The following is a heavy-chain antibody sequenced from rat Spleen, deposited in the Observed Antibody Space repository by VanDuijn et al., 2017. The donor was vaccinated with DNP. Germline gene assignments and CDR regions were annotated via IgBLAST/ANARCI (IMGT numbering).Heavy chain of an antibody. Sequence: QVQLKESGPGLVQPSQTLSLTCTVSGFSLTSNSVHWVRQPPGKGLEWVGAIWSGGSTDYNSALKSRLSISRDTSKSQVFLKMDSLHTEDTAIYCCTRDVPTYLDYWGQGVMVTVSS. J-gene: IGHJ2*01. CDR3: TRDVPTYLDY. D-gene: IGHD2-1*01. V-gene: IGHV2-1*01. CDR2: IWSGGST. CDR1: GFSLTSNS.